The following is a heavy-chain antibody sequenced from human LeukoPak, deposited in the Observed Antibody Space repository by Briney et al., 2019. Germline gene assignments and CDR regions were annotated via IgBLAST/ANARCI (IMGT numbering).Heavy chain of an antibody. V-gene: IGHV3-7*01. Sequence: GGSLRLSCVASGFTFSSYWMSWVRQAPGKGLEWVANIKQDGSEKYYVDSVKGRFTISRDNAKNSLYLQMNSLRAEDTAVYYCARDCSSTSCYRGGIRGLDYWGQGTLVTVSS. CDR3: ARDCSSTSCYRGGIRGLDY. J-gene: IGHJ4*02. CDR1: GFTFSSYW. CDR2: IKQDGSEK. D-gene: IGHD2-2*02.